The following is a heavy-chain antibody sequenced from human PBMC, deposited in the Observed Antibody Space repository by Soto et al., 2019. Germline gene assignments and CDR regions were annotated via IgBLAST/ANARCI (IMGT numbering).Heavy chain of an antibody. J-gene: IGHJ4*02. D-gene: IGHD6-19*01. V-gene: IGHV4-31*03. CDR1: GGSISSGGYY. CDR3: ARVRVAVASYFDY. Sequence: SETLSLTCTVSGGSISSGGYYWSWTRQHPGKGLEWIGYIYYSGSTYYNPSLKSRVTISVDTSKNQFSLKLSSVTAADTAVYYCARVRVAVASYFDYWGQGTLVTVSS. CDR2: IYYSGST.